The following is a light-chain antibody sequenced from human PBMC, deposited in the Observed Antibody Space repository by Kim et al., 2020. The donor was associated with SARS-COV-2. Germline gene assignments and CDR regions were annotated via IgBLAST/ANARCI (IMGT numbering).Light chain of an antibody. CDR1: QDISNY. CDR3: QQYDNLPPHSLT. CDR2: DAS. V-gene: IGKV1-33*01. J-gene: IGKJ4*01. Sequence: GDRVTITCQASQDISNYLNWYQQKPGKAPKLLIYDASNLETGVPSRFSGSGSGTDFTFTISSLQPEDIATYYCQQYDNLPPHSLTFGGGTKVEIK.